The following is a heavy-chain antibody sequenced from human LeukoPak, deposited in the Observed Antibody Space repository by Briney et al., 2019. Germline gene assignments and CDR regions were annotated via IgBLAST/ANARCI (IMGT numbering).Heavy chain of an antibody. CDR3: SRDVNNTFDY. CDR1: GFTFRDYE. CDR2: IDGSGSTM. Sequence: GGSLRLSCAASGFTFRDYELIWVRQAPGKGLEFVSYIDGSGSTMYYADSVKGRFTISRDNTKNSVFLQMNSLRAEDTAVYYCSRDVNNTFDYWGQGTLVTVSS. D-gene: IGHD1-14*01. V-gene: IGHV3-48*03. J-gene: IGHJ4*02.